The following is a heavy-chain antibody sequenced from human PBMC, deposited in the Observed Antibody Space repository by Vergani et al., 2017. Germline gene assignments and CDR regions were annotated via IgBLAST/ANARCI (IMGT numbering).Heavy chain of an antibody. V-gene: IGHV1-69*01. CDR3: ARARFFTIVRGVIITYRYYYYGMDV. D-gene: IGHD3-10*01. Sequence: QVQLVQSGAEVKKPGSSVKVSCKASGDTFSSYAISWVRQAPGQGLEWMGGIIPIFGTANYAQKFPGRVTITADESTSTTYMELSSLRSEDTAVYYCARARFFTIVRGVIITYRYYYYGMDVWGQGTTVTVSS. CDR2: IIPIFGTA. CDR1: GDTFSSYA. J-gene: IGHJ6*02.